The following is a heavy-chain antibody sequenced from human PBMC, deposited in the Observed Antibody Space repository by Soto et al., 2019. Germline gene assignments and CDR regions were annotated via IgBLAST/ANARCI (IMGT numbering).Heavy chain of an antibody. J-gene: IGHJ4*02. Sequence: QVQLVQSGAEVKKPGSSVKVSCKASGDTFSSYAISWVRQAPGQGLEWMGGIIPFFGTATYAQEFQGTVTITADEAASTAYMERSSLRSEDTAVYCCATGAPRGSGSRRWGFDHWGQGTLVTVSS. CDR2: IIPFFGTA. CDR3: ATGAPRGSGSRRWGFDH. CDR1: GDTFSSYA. D-gene: IGHD3-10*01. V-gene: IGHV1-69*01.